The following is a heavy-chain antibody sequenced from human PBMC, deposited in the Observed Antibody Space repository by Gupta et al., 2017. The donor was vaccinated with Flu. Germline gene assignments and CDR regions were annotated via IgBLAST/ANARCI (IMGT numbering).Heavy chain of an antibody. CDR3: AKDWKWNYNNYGMNV. V-gene: IGHV3-30*18. D-gene: IGHD5-24*01. Sequence: QEQVVESGGGVVQPGRSLRLSCAASGFSFSNYGMHWVRQAPGKGLDWGAVTSYDGSSKDYADSVKGRFTISRDNSKNTLYLQMNSLRTEDTAVYHCAKDWKWNYNNYGMNVWGQGTTVTVSS. CDR2: TSYDGSSK. J-gene: IGHJ6*02. CDR1: GFSFSNYG.